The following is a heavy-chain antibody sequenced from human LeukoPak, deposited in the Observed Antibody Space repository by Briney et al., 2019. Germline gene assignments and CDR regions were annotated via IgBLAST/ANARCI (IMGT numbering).Heavy chain of an antibody. CDR2: ISSSGGTI. Sequence: GRSLRLSCEDSGFTFSSYSMNWVRHAQGKGLEWVSYISSSGGTIYYADSVKGRFTISRDNAKNSLYLQMNSLRAEDTAVYYCARDRRALIRGVIRKGFDYWGQGTLATVSS. D-gene: IGHD3-10*01. CDR3: ARDRRALIRGVIRKGFDY. V-gene: IGHV3-48*04. J-gene: IGHJ4*02. CDR1: GFTFSSYS.